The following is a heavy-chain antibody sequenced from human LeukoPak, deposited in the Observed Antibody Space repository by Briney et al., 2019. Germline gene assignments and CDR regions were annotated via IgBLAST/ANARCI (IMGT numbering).Heavy chain of an antibody. CDR1: GGTFSSYA. V-gene: IGHV1-69*13. J-gene: IGHJ6*03. CDR2: IIPIFGTA. Sequence: SVKVSCKASGGTFSSYAISWVRQAPGQGLEWMGGIIPIFGTANYAQKFQGRVTITADESTSTAYMELSSLRSEDTAVYYCARDRGYSYAKKSSEYYYMDVWGKGTTVTISS. CDR3: ARDRGYSYAKKSSEYYYMDV. D-gene: IGHD5-18*01.